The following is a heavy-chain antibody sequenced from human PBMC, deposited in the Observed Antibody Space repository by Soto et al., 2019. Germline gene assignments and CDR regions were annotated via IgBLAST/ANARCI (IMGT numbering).Heavy chain of an antibody. J-gene: IGHJ4*02. Sequence: QITLKESGPTLVRPTQTLTLTCTFSGFSLSATGAGVAWIRQPPGKALAWLALIYWDDDTFYSQSLKTRLTITKDTSKNPVVLTMTNLDPVDTATYYCAHCGPEGSLDSWGQGTLVTVSS. CDR2: IYWDDDT. CDR1: GFSLSATGAG. CDR3: AHCGPEGSLDS. V-gene: IGHV2-5*02.